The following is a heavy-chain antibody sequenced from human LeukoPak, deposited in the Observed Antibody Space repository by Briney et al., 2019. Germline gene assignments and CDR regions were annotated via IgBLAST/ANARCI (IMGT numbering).Heavy chain of an antibody. CDR1: GFAFSSYS. D-gene: IGHD6-6*01. Sequence: GGALRLSCAASGFAFSSYSMNWVRQAPGKGLEWVSYISSSSSTIYYADSVKGRFTISRDNAKNSLYLQMNSLRAEDTAVYYCARERDFCSSSGPIDYWGQGTLVTVSS. V-gene: IGHV3-48*01. J-gene: IGHJ4*02. CDR3: ARERDFCSSSGPIDY. CDR2: ISSSSSTI.